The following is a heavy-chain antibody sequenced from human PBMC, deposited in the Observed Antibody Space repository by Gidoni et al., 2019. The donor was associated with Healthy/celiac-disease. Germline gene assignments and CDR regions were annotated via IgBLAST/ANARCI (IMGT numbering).Heavy chain of an antibody. CDR1: GFTFSSYG. V-gene: IGHV3-30*18. Sequence: QVQLVESGGGVVQPGRSLRRSCAAPGFTFSSYGMHWVRQAPGKGLEWVAVISYDGSNKYYADSVKGRFTISRDNSKNTLYLQMNSLRAEDTAVYYCAKESNIVVVTALDYWGQGTLVTVSS. J-gene: IGHJ4*02. D-gene: IGHD2-21*02. CDR2: ISYDGSNK. CDR3: AKESNIVVVTALDY.